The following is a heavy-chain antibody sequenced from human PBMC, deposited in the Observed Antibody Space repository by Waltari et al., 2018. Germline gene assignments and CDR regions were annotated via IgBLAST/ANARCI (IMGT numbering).Heavy chain of an antibody. Sequence: QVQLVQSGAEVKKPGASVKVSCKASGYTLTGYYMHWLLQAPGQGLEWMGWINPNSGGTNYAQKFQGRVTMTRDTSISTAYMELSRLRSDDTAVYYCARWSPNEGCFDYWGQGTLVTVSS. J-gene: IGHJ4*02. CDR2: INPNSGGT. CDR1: GYTLTGYY. V-gene: IGHV1-2*02. CDR3: ARWSPNEGCFDY. D-gene: IGHD3-3*01.